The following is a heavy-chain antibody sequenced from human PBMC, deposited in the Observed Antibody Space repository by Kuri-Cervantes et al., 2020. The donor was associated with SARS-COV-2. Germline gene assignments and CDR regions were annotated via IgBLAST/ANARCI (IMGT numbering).Heavy chain of an antibody. V-gene: IGHV3-30*19. CDR2: ISYDGSSK. J-gene: IGHJ4*02. D-gene: IGHD3-3*01. CDR1: GFTLRSYS. CDR3: AREAYYDFWSGYHTRTDYFDY. Sequence: GESLKISCAASGFTLRSYSMNWVRQAPGKGLEWVAVISYDGSSKYYADSVKGRFTTSRDNSKNTLYLQMNSLRAEDTAVYYCAREAYYDFWSGYHTRTDYFDYWGQGTLVTVSS.